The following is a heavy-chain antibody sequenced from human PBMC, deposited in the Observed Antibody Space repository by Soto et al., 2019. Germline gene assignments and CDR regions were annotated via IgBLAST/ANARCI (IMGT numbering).Heavy chain of an antibody. J-gene: IGHJ5*02. CDR2: IIPILGIA. Sequence: QVQLVQSGAEVKKPGSSVKVSCKASGGTFSSYTISWVRQAPGQGLEWMGRIIPILGIANYAQKFQGRVTITADKSTSTAYMELSSLRSEDTAVYYCARDWIAYGPNWFDPWGQGTLVTVSS. D-gene: IGHD3-10*01. CDR1: GGTFSSYT. V-gene: IGHV1-69*08. CDR3: ARDWIAYGPNWFDP.